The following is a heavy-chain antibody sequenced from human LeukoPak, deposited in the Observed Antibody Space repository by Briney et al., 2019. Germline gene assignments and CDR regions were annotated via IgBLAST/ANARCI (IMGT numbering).Heavy chain of an antibody. CDR2: ITWNSGSI. V-gene: IGHV3-9*01. J-gene: IGHJ4*02. CDR3: AAGAGITRY. CDR1: GLTFYDYA. D-gene: IGHD3-10*01. Sequence: GGSLRLSCAASGLTFYDYAMHWVRQAPGKGLEWVSGITWNSGSIAYADSVKGRFTISRDNAKNSLYLQMNTLRSEDTALYYCAAGAGITRYWGQGALVTVSS.